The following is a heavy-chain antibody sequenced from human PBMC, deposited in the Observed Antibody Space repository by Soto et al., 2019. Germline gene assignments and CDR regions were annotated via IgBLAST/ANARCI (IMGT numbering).Heavy chain of an antibody. V-gene: IGHV3-33*01. J-gene: IGHJ4*02. CDR2: VWFDGSIQ. Sequence: GGSMRLSCVASGFTFSYYGIHWVRQAPDKGLEWVAVVWFDGSIQYYGDSVKGRFTISRDTSTNTMYLQMNYLRAEDTAVDYGSRGDVGGNSYYFDYWGQGTPVTVSS. CDR3: SRGDVGGNSYYFDY. D-gene: IGHD1-7*01. CDR1: GFTFSYYG.